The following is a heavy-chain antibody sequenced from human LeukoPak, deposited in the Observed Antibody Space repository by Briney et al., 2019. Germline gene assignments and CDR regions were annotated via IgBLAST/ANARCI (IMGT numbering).Heavy chain of an antibody. CDR3: AKDHKGIPFLFDY. CDR2: ISYDGSNK. V-gene: IGHV3-30*18. CDR1: GFTFSSYG. J-gene: IGHJ4*02. Sequence: GGSLRLSCAASGFTFSSYGMHWVRQAPGKGLEWVAVISYDGSNKYYADSVKGRFTISRDNSKNTLYLQMNSLRAEDTAVYYCAKDHKGIPFLFDYWGQGTLDTVSS. D-gene: IGHD2/OR15-2a*01.